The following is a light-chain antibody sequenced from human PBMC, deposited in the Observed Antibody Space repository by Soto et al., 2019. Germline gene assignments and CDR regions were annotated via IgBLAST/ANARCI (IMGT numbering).Light chain of an antibody. J-gene: IGLJ1*01. CDR3: SSYTSSSTLDV. V-gene: IGLV1-51*01. CDR2: DDN. Sequence: QSVLTQPPSVSAAPGQKVTISCSGSSSNIGGNSVSWYQQLPGTAPKLLIYDDNKRPSGIPDRFSGSKSGTSATLGITGLQAEDEADYYCSSYTSSSTLDVFGTGTKVTVL. CDR1: SSNIGGNS.